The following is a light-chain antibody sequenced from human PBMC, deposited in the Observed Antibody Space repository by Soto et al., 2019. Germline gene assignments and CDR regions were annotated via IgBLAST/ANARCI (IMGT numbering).Light chain of an antibody. Sequence: QSVLTQPPSVSGAPGQRVTISCTGSSSNIGSTSDVQWYQQLPGTAPKLLIHGNTNRPSGVPDRFSGSTSGTSASLAITGLQADVEADYYCQSYDDSLSVHYVFGTGTKLTVL. CDR1: SSNIGSTSD. J-gene: IGLJ1*01. V-gene: IGLV1-40*01. CDR2: GNT. CDR3: QSYDDSLSVHYV.